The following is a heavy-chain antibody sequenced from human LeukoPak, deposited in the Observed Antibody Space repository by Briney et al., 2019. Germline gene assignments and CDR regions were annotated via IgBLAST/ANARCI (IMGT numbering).Heavy chain of an antibody. CDR1: GIRFTTHW. CDR2: IRQDGGEK. Sequence: GGSLRLSCAASGIRFTTHWMNWVRQAPGKGLEWVANIRQDGGEKKYVDSVKGRFTISRDLAQNSLFLQMNSLRAEDTAVYYCASAYASYDFWSGYENFDFWGQGTLVTVSS. V-gene: IGHV3-7*01. J-gene: IGHJ4*02. D-gene: IGHD3-3*01. CDR3: ASAYASYDFWSGYENFDF.